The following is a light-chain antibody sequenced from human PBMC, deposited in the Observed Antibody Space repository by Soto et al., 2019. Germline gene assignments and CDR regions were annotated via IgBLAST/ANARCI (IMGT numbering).Light chain of an antibody. V-gene: IGKV3-15*01. CDR1: QSLSRN. J-gene: IGKJ3*01. CDR2: GPS. Sequence: EILMTQSPATPSVSPGERATLSCRASQSLSRNLAWYQQKPGQAPRLLIYGPSTRASGVPARFSGSGSGTEFALTISSLQSEDFALYYCQHYNDWPPAFTFGPGTKVDL. CDR3: QHYNDWPPAFT.